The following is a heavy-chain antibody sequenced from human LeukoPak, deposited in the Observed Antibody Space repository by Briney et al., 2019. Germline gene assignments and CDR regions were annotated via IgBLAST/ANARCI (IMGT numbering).Heavy chain of an antibody. D-gene: IGHD2-2*01. J-gene: IGHJ4*02. Sequence: GGSLRLSCAASGFTFSNYAMYWVRQAPGKGLEYVSAISSNGGSTYYANSVKGRFTISRDNSKNTLYLQMGSLRAEDMAVYYCARYRCSSTSCFVDYWGQGTLVTVPS. CDR2: ISSNGGST. CDR1: GFTFSNYA. CDR3: ARYRCSSTSCFVDY. V-gene: IGHV3-64*01.